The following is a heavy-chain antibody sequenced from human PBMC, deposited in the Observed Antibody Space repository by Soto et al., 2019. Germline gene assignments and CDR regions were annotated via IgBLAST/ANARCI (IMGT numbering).Heavy chain of an antibody. CDR1: GGTFSSYT. V-gene: IGHV1-69*02. CDR3: ARGLYDYGDYDNWFDP. J-gene: IGHJ5*02. Sequence: QVQLVQSGAEVKKPGSSVQVSCKASGGTFSSYTISWVRQAPGQGLEWMGRIIPILGIANYAQKFQGRVKITADKSTSTAYMELSSLRSEDTAVYYCARGLYDYGDYDNWFDPWGQGTLVTVSS. D-gene: IGHD4-17*01. CDR2: IIPILGIA.